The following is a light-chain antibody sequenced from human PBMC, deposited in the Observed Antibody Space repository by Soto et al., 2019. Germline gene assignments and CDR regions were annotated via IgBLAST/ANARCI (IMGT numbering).Light chain of an antibody. J-gene: IGLJ2*01. CDR2: EVS. V-gene: IGLV2-14*01. CDR1: SSDVGAYNY. Sequence: QSALTQPASVSGSPGQSITISCTGTSSDVGAYNYVSWYQQHPDKAPKLMIYEVSNRPSGVSDRFSGSKSGNEASLTISGLQAEDEANYYCSSYASTTTPVVFGGGTKLTVL. CDR3: SSYASTTTPVV.